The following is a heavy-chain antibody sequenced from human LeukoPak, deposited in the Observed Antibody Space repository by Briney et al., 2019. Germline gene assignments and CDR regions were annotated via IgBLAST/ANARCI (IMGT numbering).Heavy chain of an antibody. V-gene: IGHV3-23*01. Sequence: GGSLRLSCAASGFTFNNYAMNWVRQAPGKGLEWVSSISGGGETTYYADSAKGRFTISRDNSQNTLYLQMSSLRAEDTAVYYCARDYADYVGYFFFDYWGQGTLVTVSS. CDR2: ISGGGETT. J-gene: IGHJ4*02. D-gene: IGHD4-17*01. CDR3: ARDYADYVGYFFFDY. CDR1: GFTFNNYA.